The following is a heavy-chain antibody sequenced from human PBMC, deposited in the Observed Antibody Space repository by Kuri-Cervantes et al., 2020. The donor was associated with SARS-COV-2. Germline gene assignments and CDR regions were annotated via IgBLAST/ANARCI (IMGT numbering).Heavy chain of an antibody. CDR3: ATGLLWFGEFHY. J-gene: IGHJ4*02. D-gene: IGHD3-10*01. V-gene: IGHV3-20*04. CDR2: INWNGGST. Sequence: WGSLRLSCAASGFTFDDYGMSWVRQAPGKGLEWVSGINWNGGSTGYADSVKGRFTISRDNAKNSLYLQMNSLRAEDTAVYYCATGLLWFGEFHYWGQGTLVTVSS. CDR1: GFTFDDYG.